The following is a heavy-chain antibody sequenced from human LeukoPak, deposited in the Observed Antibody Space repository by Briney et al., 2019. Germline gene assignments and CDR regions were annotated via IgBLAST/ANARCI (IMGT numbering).Heavy chain of an antibody. CDR3: ARGPYRGAVDY. CDR1: GGSFSGYY. J-gene: IGHJ4*02. V-gene: IGHV4-34*01. D-gene: IGHD3-16*01. CDR2: INHSGST. Sequence: SEALSLTCAVYGGSFSGYYWIWIRQPPGKGLEWIGEINHSGSTNYNPSLKSRVTISVDTSKNQFSLKLSSVTAADTAVYYCARGPYRGAVDYWGQGTLVTVSS.